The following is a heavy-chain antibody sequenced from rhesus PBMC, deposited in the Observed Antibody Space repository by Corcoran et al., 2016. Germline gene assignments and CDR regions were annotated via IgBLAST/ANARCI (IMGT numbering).Heavy chain of an antibody. CDR3: ATLVGVPGSLDV. CDR2: ISGSGGAA. Sequence: QVQLQESGPGLVKPSETLSLTCAVSGGSVSSHYCSWIRQPPGKGLEWIGRISGSGGAADSIPSLKSRVTLSTETSKNQFSLMLTSVTAADTALFFCATLVGVPGSLDVWGRGVLVTVSS. J-gene: IGHJ5-2*02. D-gene: IGHD2-39*01. CDR1: GGSVSSHY. V-gene: IGHV4-173*01.